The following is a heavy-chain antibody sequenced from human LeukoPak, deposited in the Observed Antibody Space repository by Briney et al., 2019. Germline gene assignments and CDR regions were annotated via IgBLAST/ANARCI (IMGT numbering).Heavy chain of an antibody. D-gene: IGHD4-23*01. CDR3: ARDRGYSSFDY. CDR1: AFTFSSYW. CDR2: IKEDGSEI. V-gene: IGHV3-7*01. J-gene: IGHJ4*02. Sequence: RGGSLRLSCEASAFTFSSYWMSWVRQAPGKGLEWVANIKEDGSEINYVDSVKGRFTISRDNAKNSLFLQMNSLRVEDTAVYYCARDRGYSSFDYWGQGTLVTVSS.